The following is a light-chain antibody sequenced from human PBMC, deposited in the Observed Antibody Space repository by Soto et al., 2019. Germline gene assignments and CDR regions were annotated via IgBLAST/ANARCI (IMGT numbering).Light chain of an antibody. V-gene: IGLV2-14*01. CDR1: SSDVGCYNY. CDR2: DVS. J-gene: IGLJ3*02. Sequence: QSVLTQPASVSGSPGQSITISCTGTSSDVGCYNYVSWYQQHPGKAPKLMIYDVSNRPSGVSNRFSGSKSGNTASLTISGLQAEDEADYYFSSYTSSSTWVFGGGTKLTVL. CDR3: SSYTSSSTWV.